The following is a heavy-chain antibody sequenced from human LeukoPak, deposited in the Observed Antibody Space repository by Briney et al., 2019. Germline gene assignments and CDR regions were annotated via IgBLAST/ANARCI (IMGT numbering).Heavy chain of an antibody. CDR3: AKEGITGTVPHYYYYGMDV. CDR1: GFTFSSYA. V-gene: IGHV3-23*01. D-gene: IGHD1-7*01. CDR2: ISGSGGST. J-gene: IGHJ6*02. Sequence: GGSLRLSCAASGFTFSSYAMSWVRQAPGKGLEWVSAISGSGGSTYYADSVKGRFTISRDNSKNTLYLQMNSLRAEDTAVYYCAKEGITGTVPHYYYYGMDVWGQGTTVTVSS.